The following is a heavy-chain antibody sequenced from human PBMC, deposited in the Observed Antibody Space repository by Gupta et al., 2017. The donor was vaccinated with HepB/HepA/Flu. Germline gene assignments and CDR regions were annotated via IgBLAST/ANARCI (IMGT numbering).Heavy chain of an antibody. J-gene: IGHJ4*02. CDR2: ISTGGVSL. V-gene: IGHV3-21*01. D-gene: IGHD5-18*01. Sequence: DVQLVESGGGLVKPGGSLRLSCAASGFTFSSYAMNWVRQAPGKGLEWVSSISTGGVSLYYAESVKGRFTISRDNGKNSLFLQMNSLSAEDTAVYYFARDGDTAIARKLDYWGQGTLLTVSS. CDR1: GFTFSSYA. CDR3: ARDGDTAIARKLDY.